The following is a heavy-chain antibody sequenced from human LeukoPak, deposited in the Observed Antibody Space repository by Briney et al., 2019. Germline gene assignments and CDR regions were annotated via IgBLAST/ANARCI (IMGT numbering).Heavy chain of an antibody. D-gene: IGHD3-22*01. J-gene: IGHJ4*02. V-gene: IGHV1-46*01. CDR3: ARSSGDSSGYYYAIDY. Sequence: ASVKVSCKASGYTFTSYYMHWVRQAPGQGLEWMGIINPSGGSTSYAQKFQGRVTMTRDTSTSTVYMELSSPRSEDTAVYYCARSSGDSSGYYYAIDYWGQGTLVTVSS. CDR2: INPSGGST. CDR1: GYTFTSYY.